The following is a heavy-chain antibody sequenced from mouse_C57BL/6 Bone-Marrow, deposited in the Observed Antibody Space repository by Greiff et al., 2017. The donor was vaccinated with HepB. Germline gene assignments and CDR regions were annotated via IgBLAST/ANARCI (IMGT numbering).Heavy chain of an antibody. CDR3: ARDDYDGSPWFAY. CDR1: GYTFTSYW. J-gene: IGHJ3*01. CDR2: IDPSDSYT. D-gene: IGHD2-4*01. V-gene: IGHV1-69*01. Sequence: QVQLQQPGAELVMPGASVKLSCKASGYTFTSYWMHWVKQRPGQGLEWIGEIDPSDSYTNYNQTFKGKSTLTVDKSSSTAYMQLSSLTSEDSAVYYCARDDYDGSPWFAYWGQGTLVTVSA.